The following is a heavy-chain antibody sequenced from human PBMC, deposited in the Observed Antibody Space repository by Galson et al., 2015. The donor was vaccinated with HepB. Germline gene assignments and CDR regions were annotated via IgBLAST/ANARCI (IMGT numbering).Heavy chain of an antibody. J-gene: IGHJ4*02. V-gene: IGHV1-18*04. Sequence: SVKVSCKASGYTFTSNGISWVRQAPGRGLEWMGWISTRSGNTNYAQRLQGRVTMTTDTSTSTAYMELRGLRSDDTAIYYCVRDRLHSFDYWGQGTLVTVSS. CDR1: GYTFTSNG. CDR2: ISTRSGNT. CDR3: VRDRLHSFDY.